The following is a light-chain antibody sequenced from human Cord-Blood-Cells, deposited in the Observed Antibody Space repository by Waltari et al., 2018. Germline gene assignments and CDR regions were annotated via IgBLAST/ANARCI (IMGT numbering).Light chain of an antibody. J-gene: IGKJ3*01. CDR2: LGS. V-gene: IGKV2-28*01. Sequence: DIVMTQSPLSLPVTPGEPASISCRSSQSLLHSNGYNYLDWYLRKPGQSPQLLIYLGSNRASGVPDRFSGSGSGTDFTLKISRVEAEDVGVYYCMQALQTPPFTFGPGTKVDIK. CDR1: QSLLHSNGYNY. CDR3: MQALQTPPFT.